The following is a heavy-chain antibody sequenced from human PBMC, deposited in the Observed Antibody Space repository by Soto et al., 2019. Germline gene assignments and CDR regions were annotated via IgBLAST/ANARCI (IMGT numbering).Heavy chain of an antibody. V-gene: IGHV3-15*07. Sequence: EVQLVESGGGLVKPGGSLRLSCAASGFSFTKAWMNWVRQAPGKGLEWVGRVRTKTEGETTDYAAPVKGRFTISRDDSKNTLFLQMNSLTPEDTAVYYCVTASFGPLYWGQGTLVTVSS. D-gene: IGHD3-16*01. CDR2: VRTKTEGETT. J-gene: IGHJ4*02. CDR1: GFSFTKAW. CDR3: VTASFGPLY.